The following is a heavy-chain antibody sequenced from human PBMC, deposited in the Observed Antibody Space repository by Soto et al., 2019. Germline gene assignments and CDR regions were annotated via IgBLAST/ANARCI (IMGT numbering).Heavy chain of an antibody. J-gene: IGHJ4*02. Sequence: QITLKESGPTLAKPTQTLTLTCTFSGFSLSTSGVGVGWIRQPPVKALEWLALIYWNDDKRYSRSLKSRLSMTKDASKNQVVLKMNTMDPVDTATYYSAHSFCGDDFDYWGQGTLVTVSS. V-gene: IGHV2-5*01. CDR2: IYWNDDK. CDR3: AHSFCGDDFDY. CDR1: GFSLSTSGVG. D-gene: IGHD4-17*01.